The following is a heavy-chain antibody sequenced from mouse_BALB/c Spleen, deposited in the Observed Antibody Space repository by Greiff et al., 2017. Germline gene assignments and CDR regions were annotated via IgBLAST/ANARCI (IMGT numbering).Heavy chain of an antibody. CDR1: GYSITSGYY. Sequence: ESGPGLVKPSQSLSLTCSVTGYSITSGYYWNWIRQFPGNKLEWMGYISYDGSNNYNPSLKNRISITRDTSKNQFFLKLNSVTTEDTATYYCARAYYGSPFAYWGQGTLVTVSA. J-gene: IGHJ3*01. V-gene: IGHV3-6*02. CDR2: ISYDGSN. CDR3: ARAYYGSPFAY. D-gene: IGHD1-1*01.